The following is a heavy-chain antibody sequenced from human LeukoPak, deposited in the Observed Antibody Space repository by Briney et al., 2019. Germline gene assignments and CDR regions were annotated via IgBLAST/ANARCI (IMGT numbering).Heavy chain of an antibody. J-gene: IGHJ3*02. V-gene: IGHV2-26*01. CDR1: GFSLSNARMG. CDR3: ARITTDAFDI. Sequence: SGPVLVKPTETLTLTSTVSGFSLSNARMGVSWIRRPPGKALEWLAHIFSNDEKSYSTSLKSRITISKDTSKSQVVLTMTNMDPVDTATYYCARITTDAFDIWGQGTMVTVSS. D-gene: IGHD1-1*01. CDR2: IFSNDEK.